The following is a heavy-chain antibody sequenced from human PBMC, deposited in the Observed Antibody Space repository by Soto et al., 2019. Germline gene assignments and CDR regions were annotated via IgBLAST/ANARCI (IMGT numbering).Heavy chain of an antibody. V-gene: IGHV5-10-1*01. Sequence: GESLKISCKGSGYSFTSYWISWVRQMPGKGLEWMGRIDPSDSYTNYSPSFQGHVTISADKSISTAYLQWSSLKASDTAMYYCARRVVAATRDYYYGMDVWGQGTTVTVSS. CDR2: IDPSDSYT. J-gene: IGHJ6*02. CDR3: ARRVVAATRDYYYGMDV. CDR1: GYSFTSYW. D-gene: IGHD2-15*01.